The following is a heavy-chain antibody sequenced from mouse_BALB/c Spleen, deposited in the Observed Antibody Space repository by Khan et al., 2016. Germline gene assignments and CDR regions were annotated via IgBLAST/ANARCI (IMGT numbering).Heavy chain of an antibody. J-gene: IGHJ3*01. D-gene: IGHD1-1*01. V-gene: IGHV9-3-1*01. CDR2: INTYTGEP. CDR1: GYTFTNYG. Sequence: QIQLVQSGPELKKPGETVRISCKASGYTFTNYGMNWVKQAPGKGLKWMGWINTYTGEPTSADDFKGRFAFSLETSASTAYLQINNLKNEDTATYFWSRREYGSSREFAYWGQGTLVTVSA. CDR3: SRREYGSSREFAY.